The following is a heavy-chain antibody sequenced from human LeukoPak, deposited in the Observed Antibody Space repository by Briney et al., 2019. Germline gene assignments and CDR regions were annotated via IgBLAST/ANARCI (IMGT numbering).Heavy chain of an antibody. D-gene: IGHD2-8*01. CDR3: ARQPGGVDFDY. CDR1: GGSISSYY. CDR2: INHTGST. Sequence: SETLSLTCTVSGGSISSYYWSWIRQPPGKGLEWIGEINHTGSTNYNPSLKSRVTISINTSKTQFSLNLTSVTAADTAVYYCARQPGGVDFDYWGQGTLVTVSS. J-gene: IGHJ4*02. V-gene: IGHV4-34*01.